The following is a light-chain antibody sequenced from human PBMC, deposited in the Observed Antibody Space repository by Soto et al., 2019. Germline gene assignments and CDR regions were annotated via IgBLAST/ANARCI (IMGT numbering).Light chain of an antibody. CDR1: SSDVGGYNY. CDR2: DVS. CDR3: SSYTSRSTHVV. Sequence: QSALTQPASVSGSPGQSITISCTGTSSDVGGYNYVSWYQQHPGKAPKLMIYDVSNRPSGVSDRFSGSKSGNTASLTISGLQAEDEADYYCSSYTSRSTHVVFGRGTKLTVL. J-gene: IGLJ2*01. V-gene: IGLV2-14*01.